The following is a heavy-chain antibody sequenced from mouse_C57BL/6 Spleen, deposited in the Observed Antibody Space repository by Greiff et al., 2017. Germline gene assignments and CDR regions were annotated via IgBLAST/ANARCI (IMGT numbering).Heavy chain of an antibody. D-gene: IGHD3-1*01. CDR1: GYAFTSSW. V-gene: IGHV1-82*01. J-gene: IGHJ3*01. CDR3: ARRGAARAAFAY. Sequence: VQLMESGPELVKPGASVKISCKASGYAFTSSWMNWVKQRPGQGLEWIGQIYPGDGDTNYNGKFKGKATLTADKSSSTAYMQLSSLTSEDSAVYSCARRGAARAAFAYWGQGTLVTVSA. CDR2: IYPGDGDT.